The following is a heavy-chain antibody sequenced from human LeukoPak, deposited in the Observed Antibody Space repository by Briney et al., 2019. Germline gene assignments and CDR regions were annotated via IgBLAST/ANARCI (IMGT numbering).Heavy chain of an antibody. Sequence: GASVKVSCKATGYTFTGYYMHWVRQAPGQGLEWMGWINPNSGGKNYAQKFQGRVTMTRDTSISTAYMELSRLRSDDTAVYYCARDFPHTIFGVVITSYYYYGMDVWGQGTTVTVSS. CDR2: INPNSGGK. CDR3: ARDFPHTIFGVVITSYYYYGMDV. V-gene: IGHV1-2*02. CDR1: GYTFTGYY. J-gene: IGHJ6*02. D-gene: IGHD3-3*01.